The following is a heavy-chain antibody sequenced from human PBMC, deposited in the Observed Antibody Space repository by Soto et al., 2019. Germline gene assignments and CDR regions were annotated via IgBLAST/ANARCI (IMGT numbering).Heavy chain of an antibody. CDR3: LGGNRCPGYFQY. J-gene: IGHJ4*02. V-gene: IGHV4-4*02. Sequence: QVQLQESGPGLVKPSGTLSLTCAVSGDSISSSYWWSWVRQPPGKGLEWVGKIYHSGSTNYNPSLKSRVTISVDRSTDQFSLNLSSVTAADTDLYFCLGGNRCPGYFQYWGRGTLVIVSS. CDR1: GDSISSSYW. CDR2: IYHSGST. D-gene: IGHD5-12*01.